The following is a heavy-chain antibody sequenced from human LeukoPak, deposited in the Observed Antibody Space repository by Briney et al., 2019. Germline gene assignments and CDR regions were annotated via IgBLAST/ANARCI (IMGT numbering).Heavy chain of an antibody. CDR3: AKARTRSENYYDSSGCFDY. J-gene: IGHJ4*02. D-gene: IGHD3-22*01. V-gene: IGHV3-23*01. CDR2: ISGSGGST. Sequence: GGSLRLSCAASGFTFSSYAMSWVRQAPGKGLEWVSAISGSGGSTYYADSVKGRFTISRDNSKNTLYPQMNSLRAEDTAVYYCAKARTRSENYYDSSGCFDYWGQGTLVTVSS. CDR1: GFTFSSYA.